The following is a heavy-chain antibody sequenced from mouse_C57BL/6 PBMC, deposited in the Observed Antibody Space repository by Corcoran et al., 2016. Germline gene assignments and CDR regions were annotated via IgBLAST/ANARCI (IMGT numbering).Heavy chain of an antibody. V-gene: IGHV1-76*01. CDR3: ARGSNYDAMDY. J-gene: IGHJ4*01. CDR1: GSTFTDYY. Sequence: QVQLKQSGAELVRPGASVTLSFNASGSTFTDYYINWVKQRSGQGLEWIARIYPGSGNTYYNEKFKGKATLTAEKSSSTAYMQLSSLTSEDSAVYFCARGSNYDAMDYWGQGTSVTVSS. D-gene: IGHD2-5*01. CDR2: IYPGSGNT.